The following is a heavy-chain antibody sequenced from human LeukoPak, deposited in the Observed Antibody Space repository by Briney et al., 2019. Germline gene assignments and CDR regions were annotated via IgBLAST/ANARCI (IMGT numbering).Heavy chain of an antibody. Sequence: GGSLSLSCAASGFTFSSYAMSWVRQAPGKGLEWVSAISGSGGSTYYADSVKGRFTISRDNSKNTLYLQMNSLRAEDTAVYYCAKDKRGVGALDYWGQGTLVTVSS. V-gene: IGHV3-23*01. CDR3: AKDKRGVGALDY. D-gene: IGHD3-10*01. J-gene: IGHJ4*02. CDR1: GFTFSSYA. CDR2: ISGSGGST.